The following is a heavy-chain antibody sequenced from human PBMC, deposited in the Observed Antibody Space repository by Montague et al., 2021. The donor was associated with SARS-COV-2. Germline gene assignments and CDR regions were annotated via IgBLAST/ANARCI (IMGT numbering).Heavy chain of an antibody. CDR2: IGSSSSTI. Sequence: SLRLSCAASGFTFSSYSMNWVRQAPGKGLEWVSYIGSSSSTIYYADSVKGRFTISRDNAKNSLYLQMNSLRDEDTAVYYCARDLGLVPAMVYYYYYGMDVWGQGTTVTVSS. V-gene: IGHV3-48*02. CDR1: GFTFSSYS. CDR3: ARDLGLVPAMVYYYYYGMDV. D-gene: IGHD5-18*01. J-gene: IGHJ6*02.